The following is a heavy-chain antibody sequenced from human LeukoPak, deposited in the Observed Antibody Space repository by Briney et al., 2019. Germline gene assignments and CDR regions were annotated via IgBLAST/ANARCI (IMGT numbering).Heavy chain of an antibody. J-gene: IGHJ4*02. Sequence: SETLSLTCTVTGGSITSHYWSWFRQPPGKELEWIGHIYYSGTTDYNPSLKSRVTISLDTSRTQFSLKLDSVTAADTAVYYCARKRHDSSGYHFDYWGQGTQVTVSS. CDR3: ARKRHDSSGYHFDY. CDR1: GGSITSHY. D-gene: IGHD3-22*01. V-gene: IGHV4-59*11. CDR2: IYYSGTT.